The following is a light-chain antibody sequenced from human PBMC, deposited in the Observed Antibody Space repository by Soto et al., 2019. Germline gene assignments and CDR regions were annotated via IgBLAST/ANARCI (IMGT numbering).Light chain of an antibody. CDR1: QSITIW. V-gene: IGKV1-5*01. CDR3: QHYNSFSWT. J-gene: IGKJ1*01. Sequence: DIQMTQSPSTLSASVGDRVTITCRASQSITIWLAWYQQKPGKAPKLLIFDASNLESGVPSRFSGSGSGIEFTLTISRLQPDDFATYYCQHYNSFSWTFGQGTKVEIK. CDR2: DAS.